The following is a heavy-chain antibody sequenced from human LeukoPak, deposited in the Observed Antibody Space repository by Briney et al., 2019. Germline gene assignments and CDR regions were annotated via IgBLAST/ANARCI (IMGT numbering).Heavy chain of an antibody. J-gene: IGHJ6*03. CDR3: ARGQYSGSYYHYYYYMDV. V-gene: IGHV3-23*01. Sequence: GGSLRLSCAAAGFTFSSYAMSWVRQAPGKGLEWVSAISGSGGSTYYADSVKGRFTISRDNSKNTLYLQMNSLRAEDTAVYYCARGQYSGSYYHYYYYMDVWGKGTTVTVSS. D-gene: IGHD1-26*01. CDR1: GFTFSSYA. CDR2: ISGSGGST.